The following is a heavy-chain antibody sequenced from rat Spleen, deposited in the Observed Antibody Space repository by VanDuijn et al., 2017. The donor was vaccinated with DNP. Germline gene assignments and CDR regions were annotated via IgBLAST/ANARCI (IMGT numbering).Heavy chain of an antibody. CDR3: VRWNSGHFDY. J-gene: IGHJ2*01. Sequence: EVQLVESGGGLVQTGRSLKLSCVVSGFTVNNFGMAWIRQVPGKGLEWVAAIISSGGSTYYPNSVKGRFAISRDNAKSTLYLQMNSLRSEDMATYYCVRWNSGHFDYWGQGVMVTVSS. CDR2: IISSGGST. CDR1: GFTVNNFG. V-gene: IGHV5-31*01. D-gene: IGHD4-3*01.